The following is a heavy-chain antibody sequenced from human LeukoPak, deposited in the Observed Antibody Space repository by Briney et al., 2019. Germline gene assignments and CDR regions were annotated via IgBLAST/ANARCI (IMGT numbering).Heavy chain of an antibody. CDR1: GGSISSYY. CDR2: IYTSGST. V-gene: IGHV4-4*07. CDR3: ARGAAWGGYYYYMDV. D-gene: IGHD7-27*01. J-gene: IGHJ6*03. Sequence: SETLSLTCTVSGGSISSYYWSWIRQPAGKGLEWIGRIYTSGSTNYNPSLKSRVTMSVDTSKNQFSLKLSSVTAADTAVYYCARGAAWGGYYYYMDVWGKGTTVTVSS.